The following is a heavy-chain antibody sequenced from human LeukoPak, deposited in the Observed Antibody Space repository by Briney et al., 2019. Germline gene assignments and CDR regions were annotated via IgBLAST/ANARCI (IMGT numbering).Heavy chain of an antibody. CDR1: GFTFSSYS. Sequence: GVTLSLSCAAYGFTFSSYSMNRVRQAPGKGWEWVSSISSGSSYIDYADPVKVRFTISTDNAKNSLYLQMSDLRAGDTAVYFCARGSSGYKVKFYMDVWGKGTTVIISS. CDR2: ISSGSSYI. D-gene: IGHD3-22*01. CDR3: ARGSSGYKVKFYMDV. V-gene: IGHV3-21*01. J-gene: IGHJ6*03.